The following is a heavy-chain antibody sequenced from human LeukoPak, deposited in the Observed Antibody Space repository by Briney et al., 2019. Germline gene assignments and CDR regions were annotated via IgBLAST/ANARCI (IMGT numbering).Heavy chain of an antibody. CDR2: IYSSGGT. D-gene: IGHD6-19*01. J-gene: IGHJ4*02. CDR1: VASIRSSTYY. CDR3: ARGERAGYFDY. Sequence: PSETLSLTCIVSVASIRSSTYYWGWIRQPPEKGLEWIGNIYSSGGTYYNPSLKSRLTMSIDTSKNQFSLKLSSVTAADTAVYYCARGERAGYFDYWGQGTLVTVSS. V-gene: IGHV4-39*07.